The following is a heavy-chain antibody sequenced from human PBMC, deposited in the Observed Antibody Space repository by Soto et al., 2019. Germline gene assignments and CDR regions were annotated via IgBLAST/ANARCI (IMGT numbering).Heavy chain of an antibody. CDR2: INHSGST. Sequence: SETLSLTCAVYGGSFSGYYWSWIRQPPGKGLEWIGEINHSGSTNYNPSLKSRVTISVDTSKNQFSLKLSSVTAADTAVYYCAGIESSSSGNNWFDPWGQGTLVTVSS. D-gene: IGHD6-6*01. J-gene: IGHJ5*02. CDR3: AGIESSSSGNNWFDP. V-gene: IGHV4-34*01. CDR1: GGSFSGYY.